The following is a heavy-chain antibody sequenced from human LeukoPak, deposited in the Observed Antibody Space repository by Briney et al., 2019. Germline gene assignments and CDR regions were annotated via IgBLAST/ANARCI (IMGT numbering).Heavy chain of an antibody. Sequence: ASVKVSCKASGGTFSSYAISWVRQAPGQGLEWMGGIIPIFGTANYAQKFQGRVTITADESTSTAYMELSSLRSEDTAVYYCARERRGFIGYSYGFYFDYWGQGTLVTVSS. CDR1: GGTFSSYA. J-gene: IGHJ4*02. V-gene: IGHV1-69*13. CDR3: ARERRGFIGYSYGFYFDY. D-gene: IGHD5-18*01. CDR2: IIPIFGTA.